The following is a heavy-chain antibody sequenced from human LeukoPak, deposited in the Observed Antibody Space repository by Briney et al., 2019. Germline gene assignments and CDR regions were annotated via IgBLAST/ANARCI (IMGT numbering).Heavy chain of an antibody. J-gene: IGHJ4*02. CDR1: GFTFSSYW. V-gene: IGHV3-7*01. D-gene: IGHD6-13*01. CDR2: IKQDGSEK. CDR3: ARPYEQQLVWEETYYFDY. Sequence: GGSLRLSCAASGFTFSSYWMSWVRQAPGKGLERVANIKQDGSEKYYVDSVKGRFTISRDNAKNSLYLQMNSLRAEDTAVYYCARPYEQQLVWEETYYFDYWGQGTLVTVSS.